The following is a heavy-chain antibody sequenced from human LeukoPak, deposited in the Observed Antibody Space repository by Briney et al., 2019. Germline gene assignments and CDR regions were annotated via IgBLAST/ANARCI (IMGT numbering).Heavy chain of an antibody. Sequence: PGGSLRLSCAASGFTFSSYGMHWVRQAPGKGLEWVAFIRYDGSNKYYADSVKGRFTISRDNSKNTLYLQMNSLRAEDTAVYYCARAVAGKPPSLDYWGQGTLVTVSS. CDR2: IRYDGSNK. CDR3: ARAVAGKPPSLDY. V-gene: IGHV3-30*02. J-gene: IGHJ4*02. D-gene: IGHD6-19*01. CDR1: GFTFSSYG.